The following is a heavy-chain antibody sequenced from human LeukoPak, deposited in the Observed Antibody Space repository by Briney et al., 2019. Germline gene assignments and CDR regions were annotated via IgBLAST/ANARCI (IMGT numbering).Heavy chain of an antibody. V-gene: IGHV4-34*01. D-gene: IGHD3-3*01. Sequence: AETLSLTCAVWGGSFSGYYWSWIRQPPGKGLEWMGEINHSGSTNYNPPLKSRVPISVDTSKNPFSLQLSSVTAADTAVYYCARVGVAMKIWGQGTLVTVSS. CDR1: GGSFSGYY. CDR2: INHSGST. CDR3: ARVGVAMKI. J-gene: IGHJ4*02.